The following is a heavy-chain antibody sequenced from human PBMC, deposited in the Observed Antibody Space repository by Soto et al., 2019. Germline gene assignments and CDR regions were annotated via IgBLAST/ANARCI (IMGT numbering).Heavy chain of an antibody. J-gene: IGHJ6*02. V-gene: IGHV1-2*04. Sequence: ASVKVSCKASGYTFTGYYMHWVRQAPGQGLEWMGWINPNSGGTNYAQKFQGWVTMTRGTSISTAYMELSRLRSDDTAVYYCARRGANWLLYYYGMDVWGQGTTVTVSS. CDR3: ARRGANWLLYYYGMDV. CDR1: GYTFTGYY. D-gene: IGHD7-27*01. CDR2: INPNSGGT.